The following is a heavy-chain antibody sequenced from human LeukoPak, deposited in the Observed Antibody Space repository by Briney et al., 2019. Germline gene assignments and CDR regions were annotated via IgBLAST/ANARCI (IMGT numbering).Heavy chain of an antibody. CDR3: ARGGSNRRYYYYYYGMDV. V-gene: IGHV4-30-2*01. Sequence: SETLSLTCTVSGVSINSATYPWSWVRQPPGKGLEWIGYIYHSGTTYYNPSLKSRVSISVDTFNNQFFLKLNSVTATDTAVYYCARGGSNRRYYYYYYGMDVWGQGTTVTVSS. D-gene: IGHD4-4*01. CDR2: IYHSGTT. CDR1: GVSINSATYP. J-gene: IGHJ6*02.